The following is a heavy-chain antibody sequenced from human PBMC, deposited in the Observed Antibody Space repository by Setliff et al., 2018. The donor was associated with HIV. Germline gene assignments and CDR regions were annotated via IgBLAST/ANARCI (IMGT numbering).Heavy chain of an antibody. D-gene: IGHD6-19*01. CDR3: AREPSGWYFKDNWFDP. Sequence: ASVKVSCKAFGDTVTGHSIHWVRQAPGQGLEWMGIINPNGGTTTYAQKFQGRVTMTTDTPTRTAYMELRSLKSDDTAVYYCAREPSGWYFKDNWFDPWGQGTLVTVSS. CDR2: INPNGGTT. CDR1: GDTVTGHS. V-gene: IGHV1-46*01. J-gene: IGHJ5*02.